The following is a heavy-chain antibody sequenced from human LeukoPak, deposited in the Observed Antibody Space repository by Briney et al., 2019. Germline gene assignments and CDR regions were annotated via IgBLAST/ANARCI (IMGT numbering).Heavy chain of an antibody. CDR1: GHTFTSYG. D-gene: IGHD4-17*01. J-gene: IGHJ5*02. CDR3: ARGRGDYPLNWFDP. V-gene: IGHV1-18*01. CDR2: ISAYNGNT. Sequence: ASVKVSCKASGHTFTSYGISWVRQAPGQGLEWMGWISAYNGNTNYAQKLQGRVTMTTDTSTSTAYMELRSLRSDDTAVYYCARGRGDYPLNWFDPWGQGTLVTVSS.